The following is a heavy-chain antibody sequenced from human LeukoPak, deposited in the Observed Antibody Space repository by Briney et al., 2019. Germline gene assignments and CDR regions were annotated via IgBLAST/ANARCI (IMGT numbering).Heavy chain of an antibody. CDR1: GGTFSSYA. V-gene: IGHV1-69*05. D-gene: IGHD6-13*01. CDR3: ARNPIAAAGQWFDP. CDR2: IIPIFGTA. Sequence: ASVKVSCKASGGTFSSYAISWVRQAPGQGLVWMGGIIPIFGTANYAQKFQGRVTITTDESTSTAYMELSSLRSEDTAVYYCARNPIAAAGQWFDPWGQGTLVTVSS. J-gene: IGHJ5*02.